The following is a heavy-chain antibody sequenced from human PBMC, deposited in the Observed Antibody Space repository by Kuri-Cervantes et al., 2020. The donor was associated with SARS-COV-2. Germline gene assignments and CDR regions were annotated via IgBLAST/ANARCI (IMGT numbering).Heavy chain of an antibody. Sequence: GGSLRLSCTASGFIFSDYYMTWIRQAPGKGLEWVGRIKSKTDGGTTDYAAPVKGRFTISRDDSKNTLYLQMNSLKTEDTAVYYCTTDRSTIFGVVITVDYWGQGTLVTVSS. CDR3: TTDRSTIFGVVITVDY. J-gene: IGHJ4*02. D-gene: IGHD3-3*01. CDR1: GFIFSDYY. CDR2: IKSKTDGGTT. V-gene: IGHV3-15*01.